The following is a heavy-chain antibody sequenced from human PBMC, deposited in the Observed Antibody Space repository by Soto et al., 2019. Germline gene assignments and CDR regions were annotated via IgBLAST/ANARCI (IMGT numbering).Heavy chain of an antibody. CDR2: ISYDGSNK. CDR3: AGVLRFFEWLFGNYYYYGMDV. Sequence: GGSLRLSCAASGFTFSSYAMHWVRQAPGKGLEWVAVISYDGSNKYYADSVKGRFTISRDNSKNTLYLQMNSLRAEDTAVYYCAGVLRFFEWLFGNYYYYGMDVWGQGTTVTVSS. J-gene: IGHJ6*02. D-gene: IGHD3-3*01. V-gene: IGHV3-30-3*01. CDR1: GFTFSSYA.